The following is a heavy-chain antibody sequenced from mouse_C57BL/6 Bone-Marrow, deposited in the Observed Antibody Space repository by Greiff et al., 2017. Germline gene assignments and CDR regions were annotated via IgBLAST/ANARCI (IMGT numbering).Heavy chain of an antibody. CDR1: GYTFTDYN. CDR3: ASPSYYGSSYFDY. V-gene: IGHV1-22*01. Sequence: EVKLQQSGPELVKPGASVKMSCKASGYTFTDYNMHWVKQSHGKSLEWIGYINPNNGGTSYNQKFKGKATLTVNKSSSTAYMELRSLTSEDSAVYYCASPSYYGSSYFDYWGQGTTLTVSS. CDR2: INPNNGGT. J-gene: IGHJ2*01. D-gene: IGHD1-1*01.